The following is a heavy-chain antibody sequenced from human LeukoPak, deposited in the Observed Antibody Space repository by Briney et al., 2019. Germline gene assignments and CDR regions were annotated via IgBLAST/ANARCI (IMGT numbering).Heavy chain of an antibody. Sequence: ASVKVSCKASGYTFTGYYMRWVRQASGQGLEWTGWINPNSGGTNYAQKFQGRVTMTRDTSISTAYMELSRLRSDDTAVYYCAKIAAEMAPHYYFDYWGQGTLVTVSS. J-gene: IGHJ4*02. CDR3: AKIAAEMAPHYYFDY. D-gene: IGHD5-24*01. CDR1: GYTFTGYY. CDR2: INPNSGGT. V-gene: IGHV1-2*02.